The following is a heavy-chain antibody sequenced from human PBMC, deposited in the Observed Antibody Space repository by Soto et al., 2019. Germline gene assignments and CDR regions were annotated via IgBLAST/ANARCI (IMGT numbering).Heavy chain of an antibody. V-gene: IGHV4-34*08. J-gene: IGHJ5*01. Sequence: PSETLSLTCGAYGGTFRTYYWIWVRQPPGKGPEWIGEVNHSGEATYNPSLQSRVTISPDTTNNHFSLKMSSVTAADTALYFGARAERFPRSWFDSWGQGTQVTVSS. CDR2: VNHSGEA. CDR1: GGTFRTYY. CDR3: ARAERFPRSWFDS.